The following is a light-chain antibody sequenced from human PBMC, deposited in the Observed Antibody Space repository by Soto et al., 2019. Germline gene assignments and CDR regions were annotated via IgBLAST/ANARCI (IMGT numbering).Light chain of an antibody. CDR2: GAS. V-gene: IGKV3-20*01. CDR3: QQYGSSGT. J-gene: IGKJ1*01. CDR1: QSLSNFF. Sequence: EIVLTQSPGILSLSPGEGATLSCRASQSLSNFFLAWYQQKPGQAPRLLIYGASSRATGIPDRFSGSGSGTDFTLTISRLEPEDFAVYYCQQYGSSGTFGQGTKVDIK.